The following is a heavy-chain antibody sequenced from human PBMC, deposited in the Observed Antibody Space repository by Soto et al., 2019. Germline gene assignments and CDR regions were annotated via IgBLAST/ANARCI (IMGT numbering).Heavy chain of an antibody. CDR3: AREEDGYNSFHY. J-gene: IGHJ4*02. CDR2: ISAYNGNT. D-gene: IGHD5-12*01. V-gene: IGHV1-18*01. CDR1: GYTFTSYG. Sequence: QVQLVQSGAEVKKPGASVKVSCKASGYTFTSYGISWVRQAPGQGLEWMGGISAYNGNTNYAQKLQGRVTMTTDTTTSTAYMELRSVRSDESAVYYCAREEDGYNSFHYWGQGTLVTVSS.